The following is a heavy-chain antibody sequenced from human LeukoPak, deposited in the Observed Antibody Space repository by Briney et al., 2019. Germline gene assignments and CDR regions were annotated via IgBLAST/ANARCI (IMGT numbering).Heavy chain of an antibody. CDR3: ARDGSLGYCSSTSCYTWGSFDY. Sequence: ASVKVSCKASGYTFTSYYMHWVRQAPGKGLEWVSSISSSSSYIYYADSVKGRFTISRDNAKNSLYLQMNSLRAEDTAVYYCARDGSLGYCSSTSCYTWGSFDYWGQGTLVTVSS. CDR1: GYTFTSYY. J-gene: IGHJ4*02. D-gene: IGHD2-2*02. V-gene: IGHV3-21*01. CDR2: ISSSSSYI.